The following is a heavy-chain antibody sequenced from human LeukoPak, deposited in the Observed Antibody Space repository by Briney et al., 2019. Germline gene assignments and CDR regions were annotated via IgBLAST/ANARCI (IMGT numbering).Heavy chain of an antibody. V-gene: IGHV4-39*01. CDR2: IYYSGST. CDR3: GYSSGWYVGYYFDY. Sequence: PSETLSLTCTVSGGSISSSSYYWGWIRQPPGKGLEWIGSIYYSGSTYYNPSLKSRVTISVDTSKNQFSLKLSSVTAADTAVYYCGYSSGWYVGYYFDYWGQGTLVTVSS. D-gene: IGHD6-19*01. J-gene: IGHJ4*02. CDR1: GGSISSSSYY.